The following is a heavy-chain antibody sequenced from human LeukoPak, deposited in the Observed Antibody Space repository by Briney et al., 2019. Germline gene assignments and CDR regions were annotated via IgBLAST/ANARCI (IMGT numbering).Heavy chain of an antibody. Sequence: ASVKVSCKVSGYTLTELSMHWVRQAPGKGLEWMGGFDPEDGETIYAQKFQGRVTMTEDTSTDTAYMELSSLRSEDTAVYYCATGSQYHSLGTAHFDYWGQGTLVTVSS. CDR3: ATGSQYHSLGTAHFDY. CDR1: GYTLTELS. CDR2: FDPEDGET. V-gene: IGHV1-24*01. D-gene: IGHD2-2*01. J-gene: IGHJ4*02.